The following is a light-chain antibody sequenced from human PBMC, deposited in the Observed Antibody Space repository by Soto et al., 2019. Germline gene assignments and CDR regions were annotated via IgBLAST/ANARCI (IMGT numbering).Light chain of an antibody. Sequence: DIVMTQSPLSLPVTPGEPASTSCRSSQSLLHSNGYNYLDWYLQKPGQSPQLLIYLGSNRSSGVPARFSGSGSGTEFTLTISSLQSEDFAVYYCQQYNNWPPLTFGGGTKVDIK. CDR2: LGS. CDR3: QQYNNWPPLT. V-gene: IGKV2-28*01. CDR1: QSLLHSNGYNY. J-gene: IGKJ4*01.